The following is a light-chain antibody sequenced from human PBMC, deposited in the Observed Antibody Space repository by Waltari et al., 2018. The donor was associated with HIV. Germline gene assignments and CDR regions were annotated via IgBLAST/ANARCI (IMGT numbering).Light chain of an antibody. CDR3: QKYNSAPPFT. CDR2: AAS. V-gene: IGKV1-27*01. J-gene: IGKJ3*01. CDR1: QGISNY. Sequence: DIQKTQSPSSLSASVGDRVTITCRASQGISNYLAWYQQKPGKVPKLLIYAASTLQSGVPSRFSGSGFGTDFTLTISSLQPEDVATYFCQKYNSAPPFTFGPGTKVDIK.